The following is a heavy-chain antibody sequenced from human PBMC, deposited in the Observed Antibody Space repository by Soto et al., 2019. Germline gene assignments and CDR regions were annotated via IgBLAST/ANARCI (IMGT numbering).Heavy chain of an antibody. J-gene: IGHJ2*01. V-gene: IGHV4-30-4*01. CDR2: VYYSGSS. D-gene: IGHD3-22*01. CDR1: VGSINNDDVY. CDR3: ARMSYYYDKWYFDL. Sequence: KASETLSLTCIVSVGSINNDDVYWSWLRQTPGKGLQWIGYVYYSGSSDCIPSLKSRLSMSIDKSKNQFTLKLSSVTAADTAIYYCARMSYYYDKWYFDLWGRGTLVTVSS.